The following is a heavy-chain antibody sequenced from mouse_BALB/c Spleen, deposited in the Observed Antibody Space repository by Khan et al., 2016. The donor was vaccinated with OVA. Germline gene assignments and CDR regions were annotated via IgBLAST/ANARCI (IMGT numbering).Heavy chain of an antibody. Sequence: QMQLEESGPGLVAPSQSLSITCTVSGFSLTGYGVNWVRQPPGKGLEWLGMIWGDGSTDYNSPLKSRLSFSKDNSKSQVFLKMNSLQTDDTARYYCARAYYYGRVMDYWGQGTLVTVSS. V-gene: IGHV2-6-7*01. CDR3: ARAYYYGRVMDY. CDR1: GFSLTGYG. CDR2: IWGDGST. D-gene: IGHD1-1*01. J-gene: IGHJ4*01.